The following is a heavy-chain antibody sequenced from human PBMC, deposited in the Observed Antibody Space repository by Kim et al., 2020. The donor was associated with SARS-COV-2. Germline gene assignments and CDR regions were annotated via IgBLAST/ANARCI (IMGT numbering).Heavy chain of an antibody. CDR3: AKDFSGWGAFDI. CDR1: GFTLSTSS. J-gene: IGHJ3*02. CDR2: VSANGGGT. Sequence: GGSLRLSCEASGFTLSTSSMSWVRQAPGKGLEWVSFVSANGGGTDYADSVKGRFTISKDTSKNTLYLQMNSLRVEDTAVYYCAKDFSGWGAFDIWGQGAMVTVSS. V-gene: IGHV3-23*01. D-gene: IGHD7-27*01.